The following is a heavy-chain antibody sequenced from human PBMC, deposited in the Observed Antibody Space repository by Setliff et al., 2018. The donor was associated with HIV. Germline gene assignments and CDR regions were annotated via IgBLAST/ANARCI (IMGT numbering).Heavy chain of an antibody. Sequence: SVKVSCKTSGGTFSSFALSWVRQAPGQGLEWMGGIIPAFGTANYAQKFQGRVTITADESAGTAYMELSSLRSEDTAVYYCARDGLLVAGIRFDYWGQGTLVTVSS. CDR3: ARDGLLVAGIRFDY. CDR2: IIPAFGTA. J-gene: IGHJ4*02. V-gene: IGHV1-69*13. D-gene: IGHD6-19*01. CDR1: GGTFSSFA.